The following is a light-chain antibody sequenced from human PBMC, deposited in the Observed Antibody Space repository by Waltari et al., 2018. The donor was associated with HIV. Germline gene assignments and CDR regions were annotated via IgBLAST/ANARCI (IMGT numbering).Light chain of an antibody. CDR3: QQGYRTPRT. V-gene: IGKV1-39*01. CDR2: AAS. CDR1: QSVTSY. J-gene: IGKJ3*01. Sequence: DIQMTQSPSSLSASVGDRVTITCRASQSVTSYLSWYQQKPGKAPKLLIFAASNLQTGVPSRFSGTGSGTDFTLTISSLQPEDFATYYCQQGYRTPRTFGPGTRVDIK.